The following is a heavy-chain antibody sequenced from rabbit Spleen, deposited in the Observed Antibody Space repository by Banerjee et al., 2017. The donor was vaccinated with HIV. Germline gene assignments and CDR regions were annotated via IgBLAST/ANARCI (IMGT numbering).Heavy chain of an antibody. Sequence: QERLVESGGGLVKPEGSLKLSCTASGFSFSNKAVMCWVRQAPGKGLEWIACIDTSSGSTNYATWAKGRFTISKTSSTTVTLQMTSLTAADTATYFCARGEHFSVGFSAFAIYLDLWGQGTLVTVS. D-gene: IGHD6-1*01. CDR3: ARGEHFSVGFSAFAIYLDL. V-gene: IGHV1S45*01. CDR2: IDTSSGST. CDR1: GFSFSNKAV. J-gene: IGHJ6*01.